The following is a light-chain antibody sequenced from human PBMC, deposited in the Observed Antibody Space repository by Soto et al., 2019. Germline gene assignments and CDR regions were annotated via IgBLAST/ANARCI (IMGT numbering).Light chain of an antibody. CDR3: GSHAGSIAVV. J-gene: IGLJ2*01. CDR2: EGS. V-gene: IGLV2-23*01. CDR1: SSDVGTYNL. Sequence: QSALTQPASVSGSPGQSITISCTGTSSDVGTYNLVSWYQQHPGKAPKLMIYEGSKLNSGGSNRFSGSKSGNTASLTIFGLPAEGGADYHGGSHAGSIAVVLGGGTKVTVL.